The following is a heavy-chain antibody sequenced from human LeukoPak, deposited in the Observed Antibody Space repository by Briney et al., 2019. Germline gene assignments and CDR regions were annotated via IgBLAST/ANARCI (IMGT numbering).Heavy chain of an antibody. CDR2: ISSSSSYI. CDR3: ARGGAYGDYYYMDV. Sequence: SGGSLRLSCAASGFTFSSYSMNWVRQAPGKGLEWVSSISSSSSYIYYADSVKGRFTISRDNAKNSLYLQMNSLRAEDTAVYYCARGGAYGDYYYMDVWGKGTTVTVSS. V-gene: IGHV3-21*01. CDR1: GFTFSSYS. D-gene: IGHD4-17*01. J-gene: IGHJ6*03.